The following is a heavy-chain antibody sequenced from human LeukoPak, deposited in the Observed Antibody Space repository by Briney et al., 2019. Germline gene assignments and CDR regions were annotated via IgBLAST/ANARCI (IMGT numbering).Heavy chain of an antibody. CDR1: GFTFSSYA. CDR3: AKSGLNRFDY. V-gene: IGHV3-23*01. Sequence: GGSLRLSCAASGFTFSSYAMSWVRQAPGKGLEWVSTISGSGGSGSTYYADSVKGRFTISRDNSKNTLYLQMNSLRVEDTAVYYCAKSGLNRFDYWGQGTLVTVSS. J-gene: IGHJ4*02. D-gene: IGHD2-15*01. CDR2: ISGSGGSGST.